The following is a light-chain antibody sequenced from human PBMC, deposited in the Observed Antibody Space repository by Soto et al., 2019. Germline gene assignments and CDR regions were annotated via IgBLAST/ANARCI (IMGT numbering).Light chain of an antibody. Sequence: SYELTQSSSVSVAPGQTGSITCGGYNIGSKSVHWYQQKPGQAPVLVVYDDSDRRSGIPERFSGSNSGDTATLTITRVEAGDEADYHCLVWDSRSEHYVFGTGTKVTVL. CDR3: LVWDSRSEHYV. J-gene: IGLJ1*01. V-gene: IGLV3-21*02. CDR1: NIGSKS. CDR2: DDS.